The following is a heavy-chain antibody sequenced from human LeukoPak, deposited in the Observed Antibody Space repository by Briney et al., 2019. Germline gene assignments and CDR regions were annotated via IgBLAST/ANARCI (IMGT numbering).Heavy chain of an antibody. CDR3: ARSYDSSCQGAAFDY. V-gene: IGHV3-30-3*01. CDR2: ISYDGSNK. CDR1: GFTFSSYA. J-gene: IGHJ4*02. D-gene: IGHD3-22*01. Sequence: GRSLRLSCAASGFTFSSYAMHWVRQAPGKGLEWVAVISYDGSNKYYADSVKGRFTISRDNSKNTLYLQMNSLRAEDTAVYYCARSYDSSCQGAAFDYWGQGTLVTVSS.